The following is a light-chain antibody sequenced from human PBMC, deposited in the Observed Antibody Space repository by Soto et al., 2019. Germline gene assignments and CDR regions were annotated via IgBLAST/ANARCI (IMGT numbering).Light chain of an antibody. Sequence: QSALTQPASVSGSPGQSITISCTGTSSDVGGYNYVSWYQQHPGKAPKLMIYDVSNRPSGVSNRFSGSKSGNTDSLTISGLQAEDEADYYCSSYTSSSTLEGYVFGTGTKLTVL. J-gene: IGLJ1*01. V-gene: IGLV2-14*01. CDR1: SSDVGGYNY. CDR2: DVS. CDR3: SSYTSSSTLEGYV.